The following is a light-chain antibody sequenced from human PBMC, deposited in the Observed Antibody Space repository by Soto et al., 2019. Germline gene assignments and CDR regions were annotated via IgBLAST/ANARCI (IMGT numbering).Light chain of an antibody. V-gene: IGLV2-14*03. CDR3: SSYTSTNTVI. CDR1: SSDVGGYNY. CDR2: DVS. J-gene: IGLJ2*01. Sequence: ALTQPAAVSGSPGQSITISCTGTSSDVGGYNYVSWYQHHPGKAPKLMIYDVSNRPSGVSNRFSGSKSGNTASLTISGLQAEDEADYYCSSYTSTNTVIFGGGTKLTVL.